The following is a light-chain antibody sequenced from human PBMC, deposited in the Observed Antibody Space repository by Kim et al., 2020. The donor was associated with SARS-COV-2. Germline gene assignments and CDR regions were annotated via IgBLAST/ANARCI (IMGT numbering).Light chain of an antibody. V-gene: IGKV3-15*01. CDR1: QSFSSN. CDR3: QQYNNWPQVT. CDR2: GAS. Sequence: SPGERATLSCRASQSFSSNLGWYQQKPGQAPRLLIYGASTRATGIPARFSGSGSGTEFTLSISSLQSEDFAVYYCQQYNNWPQVTFGGGTKVDIK. J-gene: IGKJ4*01.